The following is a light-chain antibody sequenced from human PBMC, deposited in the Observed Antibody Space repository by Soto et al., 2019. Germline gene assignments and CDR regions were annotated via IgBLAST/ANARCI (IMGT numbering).Light chain of an antibody. CDR2: RNS. J-gene: IGLJ3*02. Sequence: QSGLTQPPSASGTPGQRIIISCSGSSSNIGRNTVNWYQHLPGRATKVLIYRNSHRPSGVPDRFSGSQSGSSASLAISGLQSEDEADYYCAAWDDNLRGVVFGGGTKLTVL. CDR3: AAWDDNLRGVV. CDR1: SSNIGRNT. V-gene: IGLV1-44*01.